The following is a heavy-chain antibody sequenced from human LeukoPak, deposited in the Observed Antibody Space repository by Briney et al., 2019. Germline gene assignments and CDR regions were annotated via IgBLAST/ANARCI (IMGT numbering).Heavy chain of an antibody. J-gene: IGHJ4*02. Sequence: PSETLSLTCAVYGGSFSGYYWSWIRQPPGKGLEWIGEINHSGSTNYNPSLKSRVTISVDTSKNQFSLKLSSVTAADTAVYYCARDRGRGYDLNELDYWGQGTLVTVSS. CDR2: INHSGST. D-gene: IGHD5-12*01. CDR3: ARDRGRGYDLNELDY. CDR1: GGSFSGYY. V-gene: IGHV4-34*01.